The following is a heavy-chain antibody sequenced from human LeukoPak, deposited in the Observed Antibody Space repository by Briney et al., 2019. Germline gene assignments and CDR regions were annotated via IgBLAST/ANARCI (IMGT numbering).Heavy chain of an antibody. CDR2: IYHSGST. CDR1: GGSISSSNW. CDR3: ARLTSGSYYFDY. V-gene: IGHV4-4*02. Sequence: PSETLSLTCAVSGGSISSSNWWCWVRQPPGKGLEWIGEIYHSGSTNYNPSLKSRVTISVDKSKNQFSLKLSSVTAADTAVYYCARLTSGSYYFDYWGQGTLVTVSS. D-gene: IGHD1-26*01. J-gene: IGHJ4*02.